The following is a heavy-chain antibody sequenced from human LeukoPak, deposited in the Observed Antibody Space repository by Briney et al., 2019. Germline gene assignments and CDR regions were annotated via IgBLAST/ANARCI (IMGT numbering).Heavy chain of an antibody. V-gene: IGHV3-21*01. D-gene: IGHD4-17*01. J-gene: IGHJ4*02. CDR2: ISSSSSYI. Sequence: GSLRLSCAASGFTFGSYSMNWVRQAPGKGLEWVSSISSSSSYIYYADSVKGRFTISRDNAKNSLYLQMNSLRAEDTAVYYCARGLAVTMADYWGQGTLVTVSS. CDR1: GFTFGSYS. CDR3: ARGLAVTMADY.